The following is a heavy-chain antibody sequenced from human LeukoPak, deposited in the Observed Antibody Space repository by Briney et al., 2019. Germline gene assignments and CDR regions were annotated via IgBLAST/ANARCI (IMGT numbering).Heavy chain of an antibody. CDR1: GFSFSTYG. CDR3: ARDTYYYDSSGYYFETYAFDI. Sequence: GGSLRLSCAASGFSFSTYGMNWVRQAPGKGLEWVSSISETGVSTYYADSVKGRFTVSRDSSKNTLYLQMNSLRAEDTAVYYCARDTYYYDSSGYYFETYAFDIWGQGTMVTVSS. CDR2: ISETGVST. V-gene: IGHV3-23*01. J-gene: IGHJ3*02. D-gene: IGHD3-22*01.